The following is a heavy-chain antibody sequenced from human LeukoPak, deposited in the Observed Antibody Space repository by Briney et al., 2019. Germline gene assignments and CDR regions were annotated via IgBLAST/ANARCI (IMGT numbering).Heavy chain of an antibody. J-gene: IGHJ4*02. D-gene: IGHD2-15*01. CDR3: ARDGWPAFDY. CDR1: GDSVSTNTAA. Sequence: SQTLSLTRAISGDSVSTNTAAWNWIRQSPSRGLEWLGRTYYRSKWYTDYAVSAKSRITINPDTSKNQFSLQLNSVTPEDTAVYFCARDGWPAFDYWGQGTLVTVSS. V-gene: IGHV6-1*01. CDR2: TYYRSKWYT.